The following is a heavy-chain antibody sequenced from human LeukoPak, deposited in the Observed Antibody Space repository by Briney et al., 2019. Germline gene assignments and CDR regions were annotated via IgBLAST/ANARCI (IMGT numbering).Heavy chain of an antibody. CDR3: ARGGEVMWWFDP. J-gene: IGHJ5*02. CDR2: IYYSGST. V-gene: IGHV4-59*01. CDR1: GGSISTYY. D-gene: IGHD3-16*01. Sequence: SETLSLTCTVSGGSISTYYWSWIRQPPGKGLERIGYIYYSGSTNHNPSLKSRVTISVDTSKNQFSLKLSSVTAADTAVYYCARGGEVMWWFDPWGQGALVTVSS.